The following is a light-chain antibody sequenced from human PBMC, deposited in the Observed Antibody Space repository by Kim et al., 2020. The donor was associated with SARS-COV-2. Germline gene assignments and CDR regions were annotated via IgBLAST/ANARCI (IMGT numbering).Light chain of an antibody. J-gene: IGKJ5*01. CDR1: QSIHTY. Sequence: DIQMTQSPSSLSASVGDRVTITCRASQSIHTYLNWYQQKPGKDPKLLVYAASSLQSGVPSRFSGSGSGTDFTLTISSLQPEDFATYYCQQSYSTPITFGQGTRLEIK. V-gene: IGKV1-39*01. CDR3: QQSYSTPIT. CDR2: AAS.